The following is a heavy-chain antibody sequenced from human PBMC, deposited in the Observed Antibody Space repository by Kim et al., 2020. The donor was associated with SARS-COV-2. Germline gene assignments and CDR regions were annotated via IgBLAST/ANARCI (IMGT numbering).Heavy chain of an antibody. V-gene: IGHV1-69*04. CDR1: GGTFSSYA. CDR2: IIPNLGIA. CDR3: AREADLGVETAMVVFDY. Sequence: SVKVSCKASGGTFSSYAISWVRQAPGQGREWMGRIIPNLGIANYAQKFQGRVTITADKSTSTAYMELSSLRSEDTAVYYCAREADLGVETAMVVFDYWGQGTLVTVSS. D-gene: IGHD5-18*01. J-gene: IGHJ4*02.